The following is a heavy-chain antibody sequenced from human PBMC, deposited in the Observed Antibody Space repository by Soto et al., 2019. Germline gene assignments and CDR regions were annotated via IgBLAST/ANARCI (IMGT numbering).Heavy chain of an antibody. V-gene: IGHV3-7*01. J-gene: IGHJ4*02. CDR2: IKQDGSEK. Sequence: EVQLVESGGGLVQPGGSLRLSCAASGFTFSSYWMSWVRQAPGKGLEWVANIKQDGSEKYYVDSVKGRFTISRDNAKNSLYLQMKSLRAEDTAVYYCARDRIAAADDYFDYWGQGTLVTVSS. D-gene: IGHD6-13*01. CDR1: GFTFSSYW. CDR3: ARDRIAAADDYFDY.